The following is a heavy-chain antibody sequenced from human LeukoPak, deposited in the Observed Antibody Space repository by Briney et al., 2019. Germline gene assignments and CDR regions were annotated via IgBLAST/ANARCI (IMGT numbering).Heavy chain of an antibody. J-gene: IGHJ4*02. CDR1: GFTFSTYW. CDR3: ARAQWFGEEDY. D-gene: IGHD3-10*01. Sequence: GGSLRLSCAASGFTFSTYWMSWVRQAPGKGLEWVSAVSGSGRSTYYADSVKGRFTISRDNSKNTLYLQMNSLRAEDTAVYYCARAQWFGEEDYWGQGTLVTVSS. V-gene: IGHV3-23*01. CDR2: VSGSGRST.